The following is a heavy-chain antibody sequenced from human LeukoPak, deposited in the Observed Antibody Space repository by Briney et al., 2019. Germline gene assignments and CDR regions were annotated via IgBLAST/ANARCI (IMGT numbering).Heavy chain of an antibody. D-gene: IGHD2-2*01. CDR1: GYTFTGYY. CDR3: ARRFRGAIYCSSTSCKSSYYYYYMDV. Sequence: ASVKVSCKASGYTFTGYYVHWVRQAPGQGLEWMGWINPNSGGTNYAQKFQGRVTMTRDTSISTAYMELSRLRSDDTAVYYCARRFRGAIYCSSTSCKSSYYYYYMDVWGKGTTVTVSS. V-gene: IGHV1-2*02. J-gene: IGHJ6*03. CDR2: INPNSGGT.